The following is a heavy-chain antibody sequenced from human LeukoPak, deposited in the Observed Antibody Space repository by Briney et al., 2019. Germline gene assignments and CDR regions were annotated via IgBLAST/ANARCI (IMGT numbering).Heavy chain of an antibody. CDR2: INPSGGST. V-gene: IGHV1-46*01. D-gene: IGHD3-10*01. Sequence: GASVKVSCKASGYTFTSYYMHWVRQAPGQGLEWMGIINPSGGSTSYAQKFQGRVTMTRDTSTSTVYMELSSLRSEDTAVYYCASMAYMVRGVIGWAFDIWGQGTMVTVSS. J-gene: IGHJ3*02. CDR3: ASMAYMVRGVIGWAFDI. CDR1: GYTFTSYY.